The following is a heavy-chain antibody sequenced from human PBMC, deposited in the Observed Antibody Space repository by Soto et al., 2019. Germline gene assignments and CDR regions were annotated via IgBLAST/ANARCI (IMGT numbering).Heavy chain of an antibody. J-gene: IGHJ5*02. CDR3: ARLRSPIVVVVAATPGDNWFDP. CDR1: GYSFTSYW. CDR2: IYPGDSDT. V-gene: IGHV5-51*03. Sequence: GESLKSSGNGSGYSFTSYWIGWVRQMPGKGLEWMGIIYPGDSDTRYSPSFQGQVTISADKSISTAYLQWSSLKASDTAMYYCARLRSPIVVVVAATPGDNWFDPWGQGTLVPVSS. D-gene: IGHD2-15*01.